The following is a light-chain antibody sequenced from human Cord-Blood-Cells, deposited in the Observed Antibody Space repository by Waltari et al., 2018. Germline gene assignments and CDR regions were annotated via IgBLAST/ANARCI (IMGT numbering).Light chain of an antibody. CDR1: QSVSSY. CDR3: QQRSNWPRLT. Sequence: IVLTQSPATLSLSPGERATLSCTASQSVSSYLAWYQQKPGQAPRLLIYDASNRATGIPARFSGSGSGTDFTLTISSLEPEDFAVYYCQQRSNWPRLTFGGGTKVEIK. V-gene: IGKV3-11*01. CDR2: DAS. J-gene: IGKJ4*01.